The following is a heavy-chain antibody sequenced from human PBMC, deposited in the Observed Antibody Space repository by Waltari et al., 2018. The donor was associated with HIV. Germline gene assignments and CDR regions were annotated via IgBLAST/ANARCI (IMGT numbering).Heavy chain of an antibody. CDR1: GFSFSLYA. CDR3: TKDPVTAVGNINWFDP. Sequence: EVPLLESVGGLLQPGGSLRLFCGASGFSFSLYALHWVRQAPGKGLEWVSGISGSGDNRYYADSVKGRFTISRDNSKNKVFLQMKSLRPEDTAFYYCTKDPVTAVGNINWFDPWGQGTLVTVSS. V-gene: IGHV3-23*01. J-gene: IGHJ5*02. D-gene: IGHD6-13*01. CDR2: ISGSGDNR.